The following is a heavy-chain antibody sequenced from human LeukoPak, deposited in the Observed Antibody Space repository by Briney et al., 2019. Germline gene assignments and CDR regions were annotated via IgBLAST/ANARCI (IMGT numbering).Heavy chain of an antibody. Sequence: GGSLRLSCAASGFTFNNYGMHWARQAPGKGLEWVAVISYDGRNKHYPDSVKGRFTISRDISTDTLWLQMDSLRTEDTAVYYCAKGPLRGTAAAIDYWGQGTLVTVSS. V-gene: IGHV3-30*18. CDR3: AKGPLRGTAAAIDY. CDR1: GFTFNNYG. D-gene: IGHD2-2*01. CDR2: ISYDGRNK. J-gene: IGHJ4*02.